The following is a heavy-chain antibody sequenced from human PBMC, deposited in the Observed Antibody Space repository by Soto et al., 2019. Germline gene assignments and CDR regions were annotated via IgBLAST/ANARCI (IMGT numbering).Heavy chain of an antibody. CDR3: AKDPSYGVIVATTPPDY. CDR1: GFTFSSYG. D-gene: IGHD2-21*01. V-gene: IGHV3-30*18. J-gene: IGHJ4*02. Sequence: QVQLVESGGGVVQPGRSLRLSCAASGFTFSSYGMHWVRQAPGKGLEWVAVISYDGSNKYYADSVKGRFTISRDNSXNXXYLQMNSLSAEDTAVYYCAKDPSYGVIVATTPPDYWGQGTLVTVSS. CDR2: ISYDGSNK.